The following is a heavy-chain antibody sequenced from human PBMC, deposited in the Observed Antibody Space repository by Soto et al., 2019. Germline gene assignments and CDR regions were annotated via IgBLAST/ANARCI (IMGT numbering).Heavy chain of an antibody. J-gene: IGHJ4*02. CDR2: INPRGGST. CDR3: ARDSIVARYYFDY. V-gene: IGHV1-46*01. CDR1: GYTFTRYY. D-gene: IGHD6-6*01. Sequence: QVQLVQSGAEVKKPGASVKVSCKASGYTFTRYYIHCVRQAPGQGLEWMGIINPRGGSTTYAQKFQGRVTLTSDTSPSTADMELSRLRSEDTAVYFCARDSIVARYYFDYWGQGTQVTVSS.